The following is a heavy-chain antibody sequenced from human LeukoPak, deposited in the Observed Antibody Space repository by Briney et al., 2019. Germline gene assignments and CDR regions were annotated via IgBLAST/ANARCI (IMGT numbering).Heavy chain of an antibody. V-gene: IGHV4-31*03. D-gene: IGHD2-2*01. CDR1: GGSISSGGYY. CDR2: IYYSGST. Sequence: PSETLSLTCTVSGGSISSGGYYWSWIRQHPGKGLEWIGYIYYSGSTYYNPSLKSRVTISVDTSKNQFSPKLSSVTAADTAVYYCARFGGRSSTSCVQGFDPWGQGTLVTVSS. CDR3: ARFGGRSSTSCVQGFDP. J-gene: IGHJ5*01.